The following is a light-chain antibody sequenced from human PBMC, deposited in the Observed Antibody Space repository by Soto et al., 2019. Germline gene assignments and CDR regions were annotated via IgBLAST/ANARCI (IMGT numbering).Light chain of an antibody. CDR1: QSVSNNY. CDR3: QQYGSLPRT. J-gene: IGKJ1*01. Sequence: EIVLTQSPGTLSLSPGERATLSCRASQSVSNNYLAWYQQKPGQAPRLLIHGASSRATGIPDRFSGSGSGTDVTLTISRLEPEYFAVYYCQQYGSLPRTFGQGTNVEV. V-gene: IGKV3-20*01. CDR2: GAS.